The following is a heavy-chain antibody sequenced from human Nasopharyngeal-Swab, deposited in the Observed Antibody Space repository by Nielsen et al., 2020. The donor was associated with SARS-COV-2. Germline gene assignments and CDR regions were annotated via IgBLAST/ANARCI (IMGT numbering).Heavy chain of an antibody. CDR1: GFTFSSCG. V-gene: IGHV3-30*18. D-gene: IGHD2-21*02. J-gene: IGHJ4*02. Sequence: GESLKISCAASGFTFSSCGMHRVRQAPGKGLEWVAVISYDGSNKDYADSVKGRFTISRDNSKNTLYLQVISLRAEDTAVYYCAKDLRVGCLGLGGDCSPFDYWGQGTPVTVSS. CDR2: ISYDGSNK. CDR3: AKDLRVGCLGLGGDCSPFDY.